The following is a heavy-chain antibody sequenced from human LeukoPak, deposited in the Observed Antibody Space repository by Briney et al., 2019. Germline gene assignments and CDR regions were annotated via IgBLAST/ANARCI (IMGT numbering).Heavy chain of an antibody. D-gene: IGHD1-26*01. V-gene: IGHV4-39*01. J-gene: IGHJ5*02. Sequence: PSETLSLTCTVFGGSITNYSHNWGWIRQPPGKGLQWIGTIYYSGSTYYNPSLKSRVTISVDTSKNQFSLKVSSVTAADTAVYYCARQTGSSQIVGATTHFDPWGQGTLVTVSS. CDR3: ARQTGSSQIVGATTHFDP. CDR2: IYYSGST. CDR1: GGSITNYSHN.